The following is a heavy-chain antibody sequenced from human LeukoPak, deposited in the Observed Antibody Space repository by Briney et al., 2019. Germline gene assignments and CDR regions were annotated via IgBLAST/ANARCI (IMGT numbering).Heavy chain of an antibody. Sequence: ASVKVSCKASGYTFTSYGISWVGQAPGQGLEWMGWISAYNGNTNYAQKLQGRVTMTTDTSTGTAYMELRSLRFEDTAVYYCATPAYAPHKVYFQHWGQGTLVTVSS. D-gene: IGHD4-17*01. V-gene: IGHV1-18*01. J-gene: IGHJ1*01. CDR1: GYTFTSYG. CDR3: ATPAYAPHKVYFQH. CDR2: ISAYNGNT.